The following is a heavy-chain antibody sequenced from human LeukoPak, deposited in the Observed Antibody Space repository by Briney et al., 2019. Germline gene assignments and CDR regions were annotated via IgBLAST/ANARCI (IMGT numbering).Heavy chain of an antibody. D-gene: IGHD5-24*01. CDR1: KYSFINYW. V-gene: IGHV5-51*01. CDR2: IYPGDSDT. CDR3: ARLTQFYYFDY. Sequence: GESLKISCKGSKYSFINYWIGWVRQMPGRGLEWMGIIYPGDSDTRYSPSFQGQVTISADKSISTAYLQWSSLKASDTAMYYCARLTQFYYFDYWGQGTLVTVSS. J-gene: IGHJ4*02.